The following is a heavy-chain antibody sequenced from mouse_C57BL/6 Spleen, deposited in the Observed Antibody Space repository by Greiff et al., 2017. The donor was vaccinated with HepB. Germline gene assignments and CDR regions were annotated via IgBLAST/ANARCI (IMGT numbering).Heavy chain of an antibody. Sequence: VQLQQSGAELVRPGSSVKLSCKASGYTFTSYWMDWVKQRPGQGLEWIGNIYPSDSETHYNQKFKDKATLTVDKSSSTAYMQLSSLTSEDSAVYYCARSYDYDPWFAYWGQGTLVTVSA. CDR1: GYTFTSYW. J-gene: IGHJ3*01. CDR2: IYPSDSET. D-gene: IGHD2-4*01. CDR3: ARSYDYDPWFAY. V-gene: IGHV1-61*01.